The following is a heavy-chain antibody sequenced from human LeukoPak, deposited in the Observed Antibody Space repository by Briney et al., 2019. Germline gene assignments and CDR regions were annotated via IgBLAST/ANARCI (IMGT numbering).Heavy chain of an antibody. D-gene: IGHD2-2*01. J-gene: IGHJ6*02. CDR1: GFTFSSYG. Sequence: GRSLRLSCAASGFTFSSYGMHWVRQAPGKGLEWVSAISGSGGSTYYADSVKGRFTISRDNSKNTLYLQMNSLRAEDTAVYYCAKIQLGYCSSTSCFNYYYYGMDVWGQGTTVTVSS. CDR2: ISGSGGST. V-gene: IGHV3-23*01. CDR3: AKIQLGYCSSTSCFNYYYYGMDV.